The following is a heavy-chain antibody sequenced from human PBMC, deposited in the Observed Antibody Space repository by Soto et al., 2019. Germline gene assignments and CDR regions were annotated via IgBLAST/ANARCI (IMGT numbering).Heavy chain of an antibody. J-gene: IGHJ4*02. V-gene: IGHV1-18*01. Sequence: QVQLVQCGAEVKKPGASVKVSCKTSGYTFTSYHISWVRQAPGQGLEWMGWISAYNTNTNYAQKFQGRVTMTTDTLTSTAYMELRSLRSDDTAVYYCASDTPPTDYWGQGTLVTVSS. CDR1: GYTFTSYH. CDR2: ISAYNTNT. CDR3: ASDTPPTDY.